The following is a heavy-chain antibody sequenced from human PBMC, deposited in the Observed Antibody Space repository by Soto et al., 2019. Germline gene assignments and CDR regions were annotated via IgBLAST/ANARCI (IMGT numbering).Heavy chain of an antibody. J-gene: IGHJ4*02. D-gene: IGHD3-10*01. CDR2: IYSGGYT. V-gene: IGHV3-53*01. CDR3: ATQPGGGGY. CDR1: GFTVSNNY. Sequence: EVQLVESGGGLIQPGGSLRLSCAVSGFTVSNNYMSWVRQAPGKGLEGVSVIYSGGYTAYGDSVKGRFTISRDNSKNTLSLKKKSLRAAAPAVFSWATQPGGGGYWGQGTLVTVSS.